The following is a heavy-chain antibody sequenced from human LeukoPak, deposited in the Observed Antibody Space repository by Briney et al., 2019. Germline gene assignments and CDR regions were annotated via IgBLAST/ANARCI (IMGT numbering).Heavy chain of an antibody. Sequence: SETLSLTCTVAGGSPDSYYWSWIRQPPGKGLEWIGYIYYTGSTEYHPSLKSRVTISLDTSKNQFSLKLTSVTAADTAVYYCARVYQSAEYYFDYWGQGNLVSVSS. CDR1: GGSPDSYY. D-gene: IGHD2-2*01. J-gene: IGHJ4*02. CDR3: ARVYQSAEYYFDY. V-gene: IGHV4-59*01. CDR2: IYYTGST.